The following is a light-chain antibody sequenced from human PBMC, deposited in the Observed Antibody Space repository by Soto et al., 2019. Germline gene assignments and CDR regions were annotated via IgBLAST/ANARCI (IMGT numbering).Light chain of an antibody. CDR3: QQSNSYSGT. J-gene: IGKJ3*01. Sequence: DIQMTQSPSSLSASVRDRVTMTCRASETIRSWLDWYQHKPGRAPKLLIYEASTLQSGVPSRFSGSGSGTHFTLTISSLQPDDFAIYYCQQSNSYSGTFGPGTKVEVK. CDR2: EAS. V-gene: IGKV1-5*01. CDR1: ETIRSW.